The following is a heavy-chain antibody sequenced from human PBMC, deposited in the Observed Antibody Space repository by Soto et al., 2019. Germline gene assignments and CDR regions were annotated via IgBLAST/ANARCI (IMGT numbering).Heavy chain of an antibody. CDR2: ISMGGTTM. D-gene: IGHD3-10*01. J-gene: IGHJ5*02. Sequence: EERLVESGGGLVQPGGSLRLSCAASGFSFSSYAMNWVRQAPGKGLEWIAYISMGGTTMFYADSVKGRFTISRDNVKRSLFLEMNSLTDEDTAMYYCARDAIGDATNWFDPWGQGTLVTVSS. V-gene: IGHV3-48*02. CDR3: ARDAIGDATNWFDP. CDR1: GFSFSSYA.